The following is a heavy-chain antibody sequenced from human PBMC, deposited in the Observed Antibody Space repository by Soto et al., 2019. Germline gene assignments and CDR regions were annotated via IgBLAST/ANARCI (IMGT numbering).Heavy chain of an antibody. Sequence: QVQLVQSGAEVKKPGSSVKVSGKASGGTFSSYTISWVRQAPGQGLEWMGRIIPILGIANYAQKFQGRVTITADKSTSPAYMGVVGLRSEDTAVFYWGEEGGGGTTVTTSWFDPWGQGTLVTVSS. CDR1: GGTFSSYT. D-gene: IGHD4-17*01. J-gene: IGHJ5*02. V-gene: IGHV1-69*02. CDR3: GEEGGGGTTVTTSWFDP. CDR2: IIPILGIA.